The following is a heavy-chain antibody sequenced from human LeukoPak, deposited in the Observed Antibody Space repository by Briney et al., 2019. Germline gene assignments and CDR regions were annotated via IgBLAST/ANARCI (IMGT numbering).Heavy chain of an antibody. CDR2: IYHSGST. J-gene: IGHJ5*02. Sequence: PSETLSLTCAVSGGSISSSNWWSWVRQPPGKGLEWIREIYHSGSTNYNPSLKSRVTVSVDKSKNQFSLKLSSVTAADTAVYYCARDTPSMVRGVIISGGFDPWGQGTLVTVSS. CDR1: GGSISSSNW. CDR3: ARDTPSMVRGVIISGGFDP. V-gene: IGHV4-4*02. D-gene: IGHD3-10*01.